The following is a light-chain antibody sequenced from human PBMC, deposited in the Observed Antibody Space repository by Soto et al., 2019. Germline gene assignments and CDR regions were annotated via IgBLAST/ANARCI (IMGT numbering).Light chain of an antibody. CDR3: QQYGSSPIT. CDR2: GAS. J-gene: IGKJ5*01. V-gene: IGKV3-20*01. Sequence: ETVMTQSPATLSVSLGERATLSCRASQSVTSNLAWYQQKPGQAPRLLIHGASTRAIGIPDRFSGSGSGTDFTLTISRLEPEDFAVYYCQQYGSSPITFGQGTRLEIK. CDR1: QSVTSN.